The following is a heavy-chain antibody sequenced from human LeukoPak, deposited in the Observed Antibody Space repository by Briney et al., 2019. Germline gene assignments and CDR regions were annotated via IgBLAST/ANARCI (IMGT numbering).Heavy chain of an antibody. Sequence: GGSLRLSCSASEFTVRRNYMLWVRQAPGKGVEWVSLIFSNGERHYEDSVKGRFTISRDTSKNTVSLQMNSLRVEDTAMYYCTRNQMNYWGQGTLVTVS. CDR3: TRNQMNY. CDR1: EFTVRRNY. CDR2: IFSNGER. V-gene: IGHV3-53*01. D-gene: IGHD5-24*01. J-gene: IGHJ4*02.